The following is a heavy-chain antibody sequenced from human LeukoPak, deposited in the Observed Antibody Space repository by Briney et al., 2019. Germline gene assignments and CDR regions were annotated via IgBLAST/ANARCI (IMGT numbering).Heavy chain of an antibody. J-gene: IGHJ4*02. CDR1: GFTFSSYA. CDR2: ISYDGSNK. V-gene: IGHV3-30-3*01. CDR3: ARGASGNYQYYFDY. Sequence: QPGGSLRLSCAASGFTFSSYAMHWVRQAPGKGLEWVAVISYDGSNKYYADSVKGRFTISRDNSKNTLYLQMNSLRAEDTAVYYCARGASGNYQYYFDYWGQGTLVTVSS. D-gene: IGHD1-26*01.